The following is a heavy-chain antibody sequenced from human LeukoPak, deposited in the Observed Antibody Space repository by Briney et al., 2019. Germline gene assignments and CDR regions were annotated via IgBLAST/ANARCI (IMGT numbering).Heavy chain of an antibody. Sequence: ASVKVSCKASGYTFTGYYMHWVRQAPGQGLEWMGWINPNSGGTNYAQKFQGRVTMTRDTSISTAYMELSGLRSDDTAVYYCAKGHPGIAAEDYWGQGTLVTVSS. CDR2: INPNSGGT. D-gene: IGHD6-13*01. V-gene: IGHV1-2*02. J-gene: IGHJ4*02. CDR3: AKGHPGIAAEDY. CDR1: GYTFTGYY.